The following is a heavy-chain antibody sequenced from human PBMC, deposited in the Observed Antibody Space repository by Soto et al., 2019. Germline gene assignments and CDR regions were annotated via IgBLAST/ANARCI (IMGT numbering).Heavy chain of an antibody. CDR3: ARAKRNTLGPIMYVMDI. CDR2: ISSSSSYI. Sequence: PLGSLRLSCAASGFTFSSYSMNWVRQAPGKGLEWVSSISSSSSYIYYADSVKGRFTISRDNAKNSLYLQMNSLRAEDTAVYYCARAKRNTLGPIMYVMDILGEGTRATVSS. V-gene: IGHV3-21*01. J-gene: IGHJ6*04. D-gene: IGHD2-2*02. CDR1: GFTFSSYS.